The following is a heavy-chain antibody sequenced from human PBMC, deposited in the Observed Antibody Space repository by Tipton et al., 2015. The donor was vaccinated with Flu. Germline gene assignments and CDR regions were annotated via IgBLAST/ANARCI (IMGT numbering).Heavy chain of an antibody. CDR1: GGFISSYY. Sequence: TLSLTCTVSGGFISSYYWSWIRQPPGKGLEWIGYIYYSGSTNYNPSLKSRVTISVDTSKNQFSLKLSSVTAADTAVYYCARGDCNSTSCLDYWGQGTLVTVSS. J-gene: IGHJ4*02. D-gene: IGHD2-2*01. CDR3: ARGDCNSTSCLDY. CDR2: IYYSGST. V-gene: IGHV4-59*01.